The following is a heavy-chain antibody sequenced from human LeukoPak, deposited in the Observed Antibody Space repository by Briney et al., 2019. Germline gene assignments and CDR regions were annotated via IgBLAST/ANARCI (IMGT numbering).Heavy chain of an antibody. CDR2: INAGGDVT. J-gene: IGHJ5*02. CDR3: AKGRKATAGTNWFDP. CDR1: RFTFSTYA. V-gene: IGHV3-23*01. D-gene: IGHD6-13*01. Sequence: GGSLRLSCAASRFTFSTYAMSWVRQAPGKGLEWVSSINAGGDVTYYADSVKGRFTISRDNSKNTLYLQMNGLRAEDTALYYCAKGRKATAGTNWFDPWGQGTLVTVSS.